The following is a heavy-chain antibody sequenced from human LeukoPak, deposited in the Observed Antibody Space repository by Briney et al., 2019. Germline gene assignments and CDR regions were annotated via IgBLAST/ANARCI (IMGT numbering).Heavy chain of an antibody. J-gene: IGHJ6*02. CDR1: GFTFSNYA. CDR3: AKGESSGWFGYYYYYGMDV. V-gene: IGHV3-23*01. D-gene: IGHD6-19*01. CDR2: ISGTGGST. Sequence: PGGSLRLSCAASGFTFSNYAMSWVRQAPGKGLEWVSSISGTGGSTYYADSVKGRFTISRDNSKNTLYLQMNSLRAEDTAVYYCAKGESSGWFGYYYYYGMDVWGQGTTVTVSS.